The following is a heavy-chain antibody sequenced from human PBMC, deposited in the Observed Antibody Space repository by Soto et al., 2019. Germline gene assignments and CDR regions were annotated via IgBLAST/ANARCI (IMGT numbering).Heavy chain of an antibody. CDR1: GGSMSEYF. D-gene: IGHD3-10*01. CDR3: ARDGYDGSGSPYPAY. CDR2: IYYLGST. Sequence: ETLSLTCSVSGGSMSEYFRGCLRQSPGKGLEWIGYIYYLGSTDYHPSLKSRVTISVDTSKRQFSLRLTSVTAADTAVYYCARDGYDGSGSPYPAYWAPGTQVTVSS. J-gene: IGHJ4*02. V-gene: IGHV4-59*01.